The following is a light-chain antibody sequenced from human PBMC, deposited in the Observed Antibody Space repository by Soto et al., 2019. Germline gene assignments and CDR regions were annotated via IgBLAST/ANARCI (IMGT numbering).Light chain of an antibody. CDR3: QQYYDAPQN. CDR1: QSVLYSSNNKNY. Sequence: DIVMTQSPDSLAVSLGKRATINCKSSQSVLYSSNNKNYLAWYQQKPGQPPKLLIYWASTRESGVPDRFSGSGSGTDFTLTISSLQAEDVAVYYCQQYYDAPQNFGQGTKVEIK. J-gene: IGKJ1*01. V-gene: IGKV4-1*01. CDR2: WAS.